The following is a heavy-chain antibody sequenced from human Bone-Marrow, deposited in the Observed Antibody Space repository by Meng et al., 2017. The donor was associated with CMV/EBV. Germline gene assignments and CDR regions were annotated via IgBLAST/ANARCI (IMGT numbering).Heavy chain of an antibody. V-gene: IGHV3-15*04. D-gene: IGHD3-3*01. J-gene: IGHJ4*02. CDR2: IESYSDGGTT. CDR3: TTDMAETITNVGGVITYFDH. Sequence: GESLKISCAAPGFTFSSAWMSWVRQVPGKGLEWVGRIESYSDGGTTEYAAPVKGRFTISRDDSKKRLFLHMNSLKTEDTAVYYCTTDMAETITNVGGVITYFDHWGQGTLVTVSS. CDR1: GFTFSSAW.